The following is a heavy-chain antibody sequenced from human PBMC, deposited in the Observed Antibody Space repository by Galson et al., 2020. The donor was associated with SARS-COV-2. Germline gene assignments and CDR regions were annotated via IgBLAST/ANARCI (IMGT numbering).Heavy chain of an antibody. CDR1: GGSISSYY. D-gene: IGHD2-2*02. V-gene: IGHV4-4*07. CDR2: IYTSGST. Sequence: SETLSLTCTVSGGSISSYYWSWIRQPAGKGLEWIGRIYTSGSTNYNPSLKSRVTMSVDTSKNQFSLKLSSVTAADTAVYYCARGRIVVVPAAIASDAFDIWGQGTMVTVSS. J-gene: IGHJ3*02. CDR3: ARGRIVVVPAAIASDAFDI.